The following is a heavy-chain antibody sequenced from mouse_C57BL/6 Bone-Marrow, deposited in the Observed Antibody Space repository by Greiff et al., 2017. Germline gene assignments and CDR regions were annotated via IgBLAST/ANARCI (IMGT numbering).Heavy chain of an antibody. CDR1: GYTFTDYY. V-gene: IGHV1-26*01. CDR3: ASYLHY. J-gene: IGHJ4*01. Sequence: EVQLQQSGPELVKPGASVKISCKASGYTFTDYYMNWVKQSHGKSLEWIGDINPNNGGTSYNQKFKGNATLTVDKSSSTAYMELRSLTSEDSAVYYCASYLHYWGQGTSVTVSS. D-gene: IGHD5-5*01. CDR2: INPNNGGT.